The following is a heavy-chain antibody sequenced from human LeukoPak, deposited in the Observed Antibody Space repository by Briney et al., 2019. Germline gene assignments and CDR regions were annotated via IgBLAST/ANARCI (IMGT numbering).Heavy chain of an antibody. CDR3: ARVNLPKWELPYYYYYYMDV. V-gene: IGHV1-8*03. CDR2: MNPNSGNT. Sequence: ASVKVSCKASGYTFTSYDINWVRQATGQGLEWMGWMNPNSGNTGYAQKFQGRVTITRNTSISTAYMELSSLRSEDTAVYYCARVNLPKWELPYYYYYYMDVWGKGTTVTVSS. D-gene: IGHD1-26*01. CDR1: GYTFTSYD. J-gene: IGHJ6*03.